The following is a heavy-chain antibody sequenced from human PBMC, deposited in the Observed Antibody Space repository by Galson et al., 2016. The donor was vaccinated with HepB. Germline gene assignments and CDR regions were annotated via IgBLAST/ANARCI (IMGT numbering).Heavy chain of an antibody. CDR1: GFTFSSYV. CDR3: ARAVSDYYYYYGMDV. J-gene: IGHJ6*02. CDR2: IWYDGSNK. Sequence: SLRLSCAASGFTFSSYVMHLVRQAPGKGLEWVAVIWYDGSNKYYADSVKGRFTTSRDNSKNTLYLQMNSLRAEDTAVYYCARAVSDYYYYYGMDVWGQGTTVTVSS. V-gene: IGHV3-33*01.